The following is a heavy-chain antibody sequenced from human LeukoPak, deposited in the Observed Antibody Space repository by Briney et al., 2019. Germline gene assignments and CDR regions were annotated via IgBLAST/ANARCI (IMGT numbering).Heavy chain of an antibody. CDR2: INPNSGGT. D-gene: IGHD1-26*01. CDR1: LYTFTDYY. V-gene: IGHV1-2*02. Sequence: GGSLRVSCKASLYTFTDYYFHWGRQAPGQGLEWMGWINPNSGGTVYAQNFQGRVTMTRDTSISIVYMEMSSLRSDDTAVYYCASSGSSIQFDPWGQGTLVTVSS. CDR3: ASSGSSIQFDP. J-gene: IGHJ5*02.